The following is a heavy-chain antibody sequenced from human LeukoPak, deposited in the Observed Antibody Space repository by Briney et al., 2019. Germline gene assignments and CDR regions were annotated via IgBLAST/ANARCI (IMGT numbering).Heavy chain of an antibody. CDR1: GGSVSSGSYY. Sequence: SVTLSLTCTVSGGSVSSGSYYWSWIRQPPGKGLEWIGYIYYSGSTNYNPSLKSRVTISVDTSKNQFSLKLSSVTAADTAVYYCAREYYYGSFDYWGQGTLVTVSS. V-gene: IGHV4-61*01. D-gene: IGHD3-10*01. CDR2: IYYSGST. J-gene: IGHJ4*02. CDR3: AREYYYGSFDY.